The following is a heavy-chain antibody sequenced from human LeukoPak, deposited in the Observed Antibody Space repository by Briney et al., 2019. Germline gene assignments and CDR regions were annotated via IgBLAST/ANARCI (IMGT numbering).Heavy chain of an antibody. CDR1: GFTFSSYS. CDR3: ARSYSSGFAIDY. CDR2: ISSSSSYI. D-gene: IGHD6-19*01. J-gene: IGHJ4*02. Sequence: SGGSLRLSCAASGFTFSSYSMNWVRQAPGKGLEWVSSISSSSSYIYYADSVKGRFTISRDNAKNSLYLQMNSLRAEDTAVYYCARSYSSGFAIDYWGQGTLVTVSS. V-gene: IGHV3-21*01.